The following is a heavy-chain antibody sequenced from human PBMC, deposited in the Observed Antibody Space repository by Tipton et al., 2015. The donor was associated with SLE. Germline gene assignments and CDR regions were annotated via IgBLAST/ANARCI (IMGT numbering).Heavy chain of an antibody. V-gene: IGHV4-34*01. Sequence: TLSLTCTVSGGSISGYYWSWIRQHPGKGLEWIGEINHSGDTYYNPSLKSRVTISLDTSKNQFSLKLRSVTAADTAVYFCARDTNWGRGGFDYWGQGTLVTVSS. D-gene: IGHD7-27*01. CDR1: GGSISGYY. CDR2: INHSGDT. J-gene: IGHJ4*02. CDR3: ARDTNWGRGGFDY.